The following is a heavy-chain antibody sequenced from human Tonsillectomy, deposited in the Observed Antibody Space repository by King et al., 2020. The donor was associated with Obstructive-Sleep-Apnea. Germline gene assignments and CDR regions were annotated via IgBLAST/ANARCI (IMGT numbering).Heavy chain of an antibody. Sequence: QLQESGPGLVEPSETLSLTCTVSGASVNSFYWSWIRQPAGAGLEWIGRIYTSGSTDYNPSLKSRVTMSVEPSKNQFSLKLTSVTAADTAVYYCARVGETIYYYYGMDVWGQGTTVTVSS. CDR1: GASVNSFY. CDR3: ARVGETIYYYYGMDV. V-gene: IGHV4-4*07. J-gene: IGHJ6*02. D-gene: IGHD1-7*01. CDR2: IYTSGST.